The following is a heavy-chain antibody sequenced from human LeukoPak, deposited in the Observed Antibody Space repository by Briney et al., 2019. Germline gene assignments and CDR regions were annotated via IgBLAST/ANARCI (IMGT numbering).Heavy chain of an antibody. CDR2: IIPILGIA. CDR1: GGTFSSYA. V-gene: IGHV1-69*04. Sequence: GASVKVSCKASGGTFSSYAISWVRQAPGQGLEWMGRIIPILGIANYAQKFQGRVTITADKSTSTAYMELSGLRSEDTAVYYCASTRYSNYGQRGFYYGMDVWGQGTTVTVSS. D-gene: IGHD4-4*01. J-gene: IGHJ6*02. CDR3: ASTRYSNYGQRGFYYGMDV.